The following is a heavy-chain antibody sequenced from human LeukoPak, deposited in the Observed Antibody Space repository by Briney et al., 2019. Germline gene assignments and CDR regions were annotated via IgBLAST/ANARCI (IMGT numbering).Heavy chain of an antibody. Sequence: GGSLRLSCAASGFTFSRYWMSWVRQAPGKGLEWVANIKTDGGEKYYVDSLKGRFIISRDNATNSLYLKMNSLRAEDKAVYYCARDWDGSGWPIDYWGQGTLVTVSS. D-gene: IGHD6-19*01. CDR3: ARDWDGSGWPIDY. CDR1: GFTFSRYW. CDR2: IKTDGGEK. V-gene: IGHV3-7*05. J-gene: IGHJ4*02.